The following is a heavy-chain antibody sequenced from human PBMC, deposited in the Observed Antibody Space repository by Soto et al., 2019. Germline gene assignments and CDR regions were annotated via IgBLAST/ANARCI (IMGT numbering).Heavy chain of an antibody. D-gene: IGHD3-3*02. V-gene: IGHV3-48*02. CDR2: ISSSGTAI. J-gene: IGHJ6*02. CDR1: GFTFSSYS. CDR3: ARDIMPRLGFYQCGMDV. Sequence: EEQLVESGGSLVQPGGSLRLSCAVSGFTFSSYSMNWVRQAPGKGLEWVSYISSSGTAIYSADSVKGRFTISRDNAKNSLYLQMNSLRDADTAVYYCARDIMPRLGFYQCGMDVWGQGTTVTVSS.